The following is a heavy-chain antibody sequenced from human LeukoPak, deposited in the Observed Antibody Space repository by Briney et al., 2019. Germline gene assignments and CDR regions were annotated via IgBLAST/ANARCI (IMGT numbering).Heavy chain of an antibody. CDR3: ARGVEPLAANTLAY. Sequence: GGSLRLSCAASGFTFSSYSMNWVRQAPGKGLEWVPSISSSSSYIYYADSVKGRFTISRDNAKNSLYLQMNSLRAEDTAVYYCARGVEPLAANTLAYWGQGTLVTVSS. D-gene: IGHD1-14*01. J-gene: IGHJ4*02. V-gene: IGHV3-21*01. CDR2: ISSSSSYI. CDR1: GFTFSSYS.